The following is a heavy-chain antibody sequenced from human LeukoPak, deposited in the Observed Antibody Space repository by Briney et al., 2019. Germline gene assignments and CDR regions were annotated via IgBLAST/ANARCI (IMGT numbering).Heavy chain of an antibody. CDR2: VSSSSSTM. CDR1: GFTFSPYT. J-gene: IGHJ3*02. D-gene: IGHD2-2*01. V-gene: IGHV3-48*01. CDR3: ARDRSGLGYCSSPNCRGAFDI. Sequence: GGSLRLSCAASGFTFSPYTMNWVRQAPGKGLEWLSSVSSSSSTMYYADSVRGRFTISRDNAKNSLYLQMNSLRAEDTAVYYCARDRSGLGYCSSPNCRGAFDIWGQGTMVTVSS.